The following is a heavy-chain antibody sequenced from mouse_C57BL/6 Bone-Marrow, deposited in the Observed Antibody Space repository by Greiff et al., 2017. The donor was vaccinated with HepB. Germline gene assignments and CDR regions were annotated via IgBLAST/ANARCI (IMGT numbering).Heavy chain of an antibody. CDR1: GYTFTSYW. J-gene: IGHJ4*01. V-gene: IGHV1-50*01. D-gene: IGHD1-1*01. CDR2: IDPSDSYT. Sequence: QVQLQQPGAELVKPGASVKLSCKASGYTFTSYWMQWVKQRPGQGLEWIGEIDPSDSYTNYNQKFKGKATLTVDTSSSTAYMQLSSLTSEDSAVYDWARRYGSLYYAMDDWGQGTSVTVAS. CDR3: ARRYGSLYYAMDD.